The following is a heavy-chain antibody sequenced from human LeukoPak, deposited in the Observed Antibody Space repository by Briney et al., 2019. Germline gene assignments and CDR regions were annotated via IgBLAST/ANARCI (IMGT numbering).Heavy chain of an antibody. J-gene: IGHJ5*02. CDR1: GYTFTNYD. D-gene: IGHD1-26*01. CDR3: AKSVGPGGSAYNWFDP. V-gene: IGHV1-8*01. Sequence: ASVTVSYKASGYTFTNYDINWVRQAPGQGLEWMGWMNPNSGNTGYAQKFQGRVTMTRNTSISTAYMDLSSLKSEDTAVYYCAKSVGPGGSAYNWFDPWGQGTLVTVSS. CDR2: MNPNSGNT.